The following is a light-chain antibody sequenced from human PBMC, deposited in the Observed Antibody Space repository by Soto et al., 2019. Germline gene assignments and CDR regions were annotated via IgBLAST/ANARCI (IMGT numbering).Light chain of an antibody. V-gene: IGKV3-20*01. CDR2: GAS. Sequence: EIVLTQSPGTLSLSPGERATLSCRASQSVSSSCLAWYQQKPGQAPRLLIYGASSRATGIPDRFSGSGSGTDFTLTISRLEPEDFEVYYCQQYGRSPLTFGGGTKVEIK. J-gene: IGKJ4*01. CDR1: QSVSSSC. CDR3: QQYGRSPLT.